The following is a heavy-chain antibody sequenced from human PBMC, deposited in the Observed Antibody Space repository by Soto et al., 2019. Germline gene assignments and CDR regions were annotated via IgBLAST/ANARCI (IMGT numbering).Heavy chain of an antibody. D-gene: IGHD1-1*01. V-gene: IGHV3-53*01. CDR3: ATWHEREHAYDV. CDR2: LYDVDGS. J-gene: IGHJ3*01. Sequence: DVQLVESGGGLIQPGESLRLSCVAFGFTISGKKYVAWVRQAPGKGLEWVSALYDVDGSFYADSVKGRFTTSSDSSKTTVYLQMSDLRPDDTGVYYCATWHEREHAYDVWGQGTTVTVSS. CDR1: GFTISGKKY.